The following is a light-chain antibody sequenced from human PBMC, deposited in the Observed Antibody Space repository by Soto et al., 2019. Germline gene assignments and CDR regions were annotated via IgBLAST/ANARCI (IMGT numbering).Light chain of an antibody. Sequence: QSVLTQPPSVSAAPGQKVTISCSGSNSNIGSNYVSWYQQLPGAAPKLLIYDTNNRPSGIPDRFSGSKSGTSATLDIAGLQTGDEADYYCAAWDSSLSAAHDAFGTGTKLTVL. CDR2: DTN. CDR3: AAWDSSLSAAHDA. CDR1: NSNIGSNY. J-gene: IGLJ1*01. V-gene: IGLV1-51*01.